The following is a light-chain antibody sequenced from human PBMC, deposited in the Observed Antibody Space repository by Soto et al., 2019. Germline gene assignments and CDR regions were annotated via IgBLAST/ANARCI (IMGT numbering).Light chain of an antibody. CDR1: QGISTW. Sequence: IQMTQSPSSVSASVGDRVTITCRASQGISTWLAWYQQKPGKAPKLLIYKASSLESGVPSRFSGSGSGTEFTLTISSLQPDDFATYYCQQYNSYSRTFGQGTKVDIK. J-gene: IGKJ1*01. CDR3: QQYNSYSRT. V-gene: IGKV1-5*03. CDR2: KAS.